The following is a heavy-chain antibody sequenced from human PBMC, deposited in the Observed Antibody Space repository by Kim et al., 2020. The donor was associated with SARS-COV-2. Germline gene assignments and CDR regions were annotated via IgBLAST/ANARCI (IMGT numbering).Heavy chain of an antibody. V-gene: IGHV1-2*02. D-gene: IGHD3-10*01. Sequence: YAQKLQGKVTMTRDTSISTAYMELSRLRADDTAVYYCARRYGSGSPLDPWGQGTLVTVSS. CDR3: ARRYGSGSPLDP. J-gene: IGHJ5*02.